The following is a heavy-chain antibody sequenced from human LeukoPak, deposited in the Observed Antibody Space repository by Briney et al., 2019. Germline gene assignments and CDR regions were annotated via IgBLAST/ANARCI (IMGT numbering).Heavy chain of an antibody. CDR3: ARSPLYYGSGSYYYYYYYMDV. CDR2: INPNSGGT. CDR1: GYTFTGYY. V-gene: IGHV1-2*02. J-gene: IGHJ6*03. Sequence: ASVKVSCKASGYTFTGYYMHWVRQAPGQGLEWMGWINPNSGGTNYAQKFQGRVTMTRDTSISTAYMELSRLRSDDTAVYYCARSPLYYGSGSYYYYYYYMDVWGKGTTSPSP. D-gene: IGHD3-10*01.